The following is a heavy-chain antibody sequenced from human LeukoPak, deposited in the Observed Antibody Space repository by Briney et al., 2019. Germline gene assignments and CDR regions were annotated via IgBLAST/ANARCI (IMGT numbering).Heavy chain of an antibody. CDR3: TRNPGMDV. CDR1: GFTFSSYG. CDR2: INGDGSSS. Sequence: GGSLRLSCAASGFTFSSYGMYWVRQAPGKGLVWVSRINGDGSSSTYADSVKGRFTISRDNAKNTLYLQMNSLRTEDTAVYYCTRNPGMDVWGQGTTVTVSS. V-gene: IGHV3-74*01. J-gene: IGHJ6*02.